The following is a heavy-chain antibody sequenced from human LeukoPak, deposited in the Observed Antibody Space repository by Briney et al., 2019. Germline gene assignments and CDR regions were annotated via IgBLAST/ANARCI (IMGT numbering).Heavy chain of an antibody. CDR3: ARGGGLRYFDWLPGDQGGRSYYFDY. Sequence: PGGSLRLSCAASGFTFSDYYMSWIRQAPGKGLEWVSYISSSGSTIYYADSVKGRFTISRDNSKNTLYLQMNSLRAEDTAVYYCARGGGLRYFDWLPGDQGGRSYYFDYWGQGTLVTVSS. D-gene: IGHD3-9*01. J-gene: IGHJ4*02. CDR2: ISSSGSTI. V-gene: IGHV3-11*04. CDR1: GFTFSDYY.